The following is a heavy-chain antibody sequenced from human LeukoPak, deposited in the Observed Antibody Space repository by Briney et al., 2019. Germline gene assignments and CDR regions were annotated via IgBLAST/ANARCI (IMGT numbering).Heavy chain of an antibody. J-gene: IGHJ4*02. D-gene: IGHD3-10*01. CDR3: AREGPVLWFGESSHFDY. CDR1: GGSISSSSYY. Sequence: SETLSLTCTVSGGSISSSSYYWGWIRQPPGKGLEWIGSIYYSGSTYYNPSLKSRVTISVDTSKNQFSLKLSSVTAADTAVYYCAREGPVLWFGESSHFDYWGQGTLVTVSS. V-gene: IGHV4-39*07. CDR2: IYYSGST.